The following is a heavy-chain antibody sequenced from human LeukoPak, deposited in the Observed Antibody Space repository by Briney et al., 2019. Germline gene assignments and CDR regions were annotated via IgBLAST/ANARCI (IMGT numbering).Heavy chain of an antibody. Sequence: GGSLRLSCAASGFTFSDTWMHWVRQAPGEGLVWVSRIRSDGSDTRYAESVKGRFTISRDNAKNSLYLQMNSLRAEDTAVYYCARVEWESSGYYFDYWGQGTLVTVSS. CDR2: IRSDGSDT. J-gene: IGHJ4*02. CDR3: ARVEWESSGYYFDY. CDR1: GFTFSDTW. V-gene: IGHV3-74*01. D-gene: IGHD3-22*01.